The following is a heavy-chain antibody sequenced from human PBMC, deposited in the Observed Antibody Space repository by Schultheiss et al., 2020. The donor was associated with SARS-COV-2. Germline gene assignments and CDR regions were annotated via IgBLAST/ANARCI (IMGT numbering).Heavy chain of an antibody. CDR2: ISSSSSYI. Sequence: GGSLRLSCTASGFTFGDYAMSWFRQAPGKGLEWVSSISSSSSYIYYADSVKGRFTISRDNAKNSLYLQMNSLRAEDTAVYYCARDQKPGSYYERRYGMDVWGQGTTVTVSS. J-gene: IGHJ6*02. D-gene: IGHD3-3*01. V-gene: IGHV3-21*01. CDR3: ARDQKPGSYYERRYGMDV. CDR1: GFTFGDYA.